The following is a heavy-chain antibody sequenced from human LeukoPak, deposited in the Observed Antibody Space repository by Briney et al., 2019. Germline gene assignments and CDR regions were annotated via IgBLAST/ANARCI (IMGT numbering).Heavy chain of an antibody. D-gene: IGHD2-2*01. Sequence: ASVKVSCKASGYTFTSYGISWVRQAPGQGLEWMGWISAYNGNTNYAQKLQGRVTMTTDTSTSTAYMELRSLRSDDTAVYYCARDRRYCSSTSCGVDYWGQGTLVTVSS. CDR1: GYTFTSYG. CDR3: ARDRRYCSSTSCGVDY. J-gene: IGHJ4*02. CDR2: ISAYNGNT. V-gene: IGHV1-18*01.